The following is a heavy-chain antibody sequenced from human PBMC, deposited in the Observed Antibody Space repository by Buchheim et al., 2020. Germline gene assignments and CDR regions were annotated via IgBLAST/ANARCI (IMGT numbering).Heavy chain of an antibody. V-gene: IGHV3-48*02. CDR2: ISSSGDTI. CDR1: RFTFSSYS. CDR3: ARDSSRYRRHYSSGYYFDY. D-gene: IGHD5-18*01. Sequence: EVQLVESRGGLVQPGGSLRLSCAASRFTFSSYSLNWVRQAPGKGLEWISYISSSGDTIYYADSVKGRFTISRDNAKNSLSLQMNSLRDEDTAVYYCARDSSRYRRHYSSGYYFDYWGQGTL. J-gene: IGHJ4*02.